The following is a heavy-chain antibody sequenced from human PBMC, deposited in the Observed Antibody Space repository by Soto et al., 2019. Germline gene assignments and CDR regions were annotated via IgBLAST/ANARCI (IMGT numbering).Heavy chain of an antibody. D-gene: IGHD3-22*01. J-gene: IGHJ4*02. CDR3: ASAPDYYDSSGYYSGDY. V-gene: IGHV1-69*01. CDR1: GGTFSSYA. CDR2: IIPIFGTA. Sequence: QVQLVQSGAEVKKPGSSVKVSCKASGGTFSSYAISWVRQAPGQGLEWMGGIIPIFGTANYAQKFQGRVTITADESTSTAYMELSSLRSEDTAVYYCASAPDYYDSSGYYSGDYWGQGTLVTVSS.